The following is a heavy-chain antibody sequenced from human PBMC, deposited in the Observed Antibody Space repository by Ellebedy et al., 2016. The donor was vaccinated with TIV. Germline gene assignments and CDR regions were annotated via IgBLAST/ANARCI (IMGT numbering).Heavy chain of an antibody. CDR1: GASISDVGSY. D-gene: IGHD3-16*01. V-gene: IGHV4-31*03. CDR2: VYHLGNT. J-gene: IGHJ4*02. CDR3: ANGGSLSYGIFDY. Sequence: LRLXXTTPGASISDVGSYWSWIRQLPGKGLEWIGYVYHLGNTYYTPSLKSRVAISVDSSKNQFSLRLNSVTAADTGVYYCANGGSLSYGIFDYWGQGSLVTVSS.